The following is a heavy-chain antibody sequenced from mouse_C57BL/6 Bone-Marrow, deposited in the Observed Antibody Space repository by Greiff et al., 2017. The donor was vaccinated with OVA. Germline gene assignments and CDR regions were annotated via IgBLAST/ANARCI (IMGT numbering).Heavy chain of an antibody. V-gene: IGHV2-2*01. D-gene: IGHD3-3*01. CDR2: IWSGGST. CDR3: ARNRDSPFAY. J-gene: IGHJ3*01. CDR1: GFSLTSYG. Sequence: VKLQESGPGLVQPSPSLSITCTVSGFSLTSYGVHWVRQSPGKGLEWLGVIWSGGSTDYNAAFISRLSISKDNSKSQVFFKMNSLQADDTAIYYCARNRDSPFAYWGQGTLVTVSA.